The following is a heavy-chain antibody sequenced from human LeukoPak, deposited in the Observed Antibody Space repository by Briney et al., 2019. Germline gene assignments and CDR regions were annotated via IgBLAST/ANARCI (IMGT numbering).Heavy chain of an antibody. D-gene: IGHD2-2*01. CDR1: GGSISSYY. Sequence: PSETLSLTCTVSGGSISSYYWSWIRQPPGKGLEWMGYIYYSGSTNYNPSLKSRVTISVDASKNRFSLKLSSVTAADTAVYYCAREGRYCSSTSCYGGSYWGQGTLGTVSS. CDR3: AREGRYCSSTSCYGGSY. CDR2: IYYSGST. J-gene: IGHJ4*02. V-gene: IGHV4-59*01.